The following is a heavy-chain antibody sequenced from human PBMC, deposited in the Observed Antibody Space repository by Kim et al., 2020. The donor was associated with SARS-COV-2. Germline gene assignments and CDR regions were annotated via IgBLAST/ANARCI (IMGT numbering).Heavy chain of an antibody. CDR1: GFTFSSYG. J-gene: IGHJ4*01. D-gene: IGHD2-21*02. CDR2: ISYDGSNK. V-gene: IGHV3-30*18. CDR3: AKEYVVVTANHKQYYFD. Sequence: GGSLRLSCAASGFTFSSYGMHWVRQAPGKGLEWVAVISYDGSNKYYADSVKGRFTISRDNSKNTLYLQMNSLRAENTAVYYCAKEYVVVTANHKQYYFD.